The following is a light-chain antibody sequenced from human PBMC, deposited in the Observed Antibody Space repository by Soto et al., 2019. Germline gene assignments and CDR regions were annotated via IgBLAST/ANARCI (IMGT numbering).Light chain of an antibody. V-gene: IGKV3D-20*02. Sequence: EIVLTQSPCTLSLSPGERATLSCRASQSVSSSYLAWYQQKPGQAPRLLIYDASNRATGIPARLSGSGSGTDFTLTISSLEPEDFAVYYCQQYNNWPTFGQGTKVDIK. CDR2: DAS. CDR3: QQYNNWPT. J-gene: IGKJ1*01. CDR1: QSVSSSY.